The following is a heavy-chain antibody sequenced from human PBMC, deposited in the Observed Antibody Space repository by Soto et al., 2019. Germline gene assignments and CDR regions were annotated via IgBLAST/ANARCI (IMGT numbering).Heavy chain of an antibody. Sequence: QVQLVQSGPEVKNPGASVRVSCVASGYAFTSYGVNWVRQAPGQGLEWMGWIAPHSGRTTYLPKFQGRVPMTADVSTNTAYIELRSLTSDDTGTYFCARAATGSYHSAYWGQGTVVTVSS. CDR1: GYAFTSYG. V-gene: IGHV1-18*04. D-gene: IGHD3-10*01. CDR2: IAPHSGRT. J-gene: IGHJ4*02. CDR3: ARAATGSYHSAY.